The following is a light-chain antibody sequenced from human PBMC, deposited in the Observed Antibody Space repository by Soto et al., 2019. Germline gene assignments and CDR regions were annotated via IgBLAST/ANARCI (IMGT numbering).Light chain of an antibody. V-gene: IGKV1-39*01. CDR3: QQSYSSWWT. J-gene: IGKJ1*01. CDR2: AAS. Sequence: DIQMTQSPSTVSASVGDRVTITCRASQSISSWLAWYQQKPGKAPNLLIYAASSLQSGVPSRFSGSGSGTDFTLTISSLRLEDFATYYCQQSYSSWWTFGQGTKVDIK. CDR1: QSISSW.